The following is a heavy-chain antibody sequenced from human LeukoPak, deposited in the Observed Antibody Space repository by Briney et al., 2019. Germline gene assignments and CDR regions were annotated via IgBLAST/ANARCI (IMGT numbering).Heavy chain of an antibody. D-gene: IGHD3-22*01. CDR3: ATSDTYYYDSSPLPFDY. CDR2: ISYDGSNK. V-gene: IGHV3-30*03. J-gene: IGHJ4*02. Sequence: GGSLRLSCAASGFTFSSYGMHWVRQAPGKGLEWVAVISYDGSNKYYADSVKGRFTISRDNSKNTLYLQMNSLRAKDTAVYYCATSDTYYYDSSPLPFDYWGQGTLVTVSS. CDR1: GFTFSSYG.